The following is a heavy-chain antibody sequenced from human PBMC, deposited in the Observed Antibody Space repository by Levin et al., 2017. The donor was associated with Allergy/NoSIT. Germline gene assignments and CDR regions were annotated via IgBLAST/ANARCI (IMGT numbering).Heavy chain of an antibody. CDR2: ISSSGTII. D-gene: IGHD2-21*02. J-gene: IGHJ4*02. CDR3: ARVTRCGGDCYFLDY. Sequence: PGGSLRLSCEASGFTFSDYYMSWIRQAPGKGLEWVSYISSSGTIIYYADSVKGRFTISRDNDKNSLYLQMNSLTVVDTAVYYCARVTRCGGDCYFLDYWGQGIVVTVSS. V-gene: IGHV3-11*01. CDR1: GFTFSDYY.